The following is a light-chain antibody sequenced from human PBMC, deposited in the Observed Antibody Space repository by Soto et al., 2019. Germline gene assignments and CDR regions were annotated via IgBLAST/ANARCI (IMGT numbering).Light chain of an antibody. V-gene: IGLV1-40*01. CDR1: SSNIGAVYD. J-gene: IGLJ1*01. CDR3: QSYDSSLSGYV. Sequence: HSVLTQPPSVSGAPGQRVTISCTGSSSNIGAVYDVHWYQHLPGTAPTLLIYGSTNRPSGVPDRFSGSKSGSSASLAITGLQAEDEADYYCQSYDSSLSGYVFGPGTKLTVL. CDR2: GST.